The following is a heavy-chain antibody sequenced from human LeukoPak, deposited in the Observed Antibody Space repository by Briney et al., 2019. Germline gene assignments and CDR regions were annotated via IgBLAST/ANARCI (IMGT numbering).Heavy chain of an antibody. CDR1: GFTFTRSA. J-gene: IGHJ4*02. D-gene: IGHD3-22*01. CDR2: IVVGSGNA. CDR3: AADPDYYYDTPAFAY. Sequence: SVRVSCKASGFTFTRSAIQWVRQARGQRLEWIGRIVVGSGNANYAQKFQERVTITRDMSTNTAYMELSSLRTEDTAVYYCAADPDYYYDTPAFAYWGQGTLVTVSS. V-gene: IGHV1-58*02.